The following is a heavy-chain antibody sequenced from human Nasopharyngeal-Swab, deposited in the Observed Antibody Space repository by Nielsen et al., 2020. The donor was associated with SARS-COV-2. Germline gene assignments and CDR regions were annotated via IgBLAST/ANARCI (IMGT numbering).Heavy chain of an antibody. D-gene: IGHD5-24*01. J-gene: IGHJ4*02. V-gene: IGHV3-64D*08. Sequence: GGSLRLSCSASGLTSSTYAIHWVPQAPGKGLEYVSAISSNGGRTYYADSVKGRFTISRDNSKNTLYLQMSSLRAEDTAGYYCVKLDGYNDYWGKGTLVTVSS. CDR2: ISSNGGRT. CDR1: GLTSSTYA. CDR3: VKLDGYNDY.